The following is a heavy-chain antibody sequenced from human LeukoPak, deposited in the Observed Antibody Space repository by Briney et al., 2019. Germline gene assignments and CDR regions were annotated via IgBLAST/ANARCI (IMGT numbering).Heavy chain of an antibody. CDR1: GGSFSGYY. CDR2: INHSGST. CDR3: ARVSRSGSYYSPFDY. J-gene: IGHJ4*02. D-gene: IGHD3-10*01. Sequence: PSETLSLTCAVYGGSFSGYYWSWIRQPPGKGLEWIGEINHSGSTNYNPSLKSRVTISVDTSKNQFSLKLSSVTAADTAVYYCARVSRSGSYYSPFDYWGQGTLVTVSS. V-gene: IGHV4-34*01.